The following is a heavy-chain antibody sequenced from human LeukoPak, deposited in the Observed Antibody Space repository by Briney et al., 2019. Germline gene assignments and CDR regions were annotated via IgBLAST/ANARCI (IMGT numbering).Heavy chain of an antibody. Sequence: GASVKVSCKASGYTFTNYGISWVRQAPGQGLEWMGWISAYNSNTHYAQKLQGGVTMTTDTSTSTAYMDLRSLRSDDTAVYYCARRRDGYNYDYYFDYWGQGTLVTVSS. CDR3: ARRRDGYNYDYYFDY. V-gene: IGHV1-18*01. J-gene: IGHJ4*02. CDR1: GYTFTNYG. D-gene: IGHD5-24*01. CDR2: ISAYNSNT.